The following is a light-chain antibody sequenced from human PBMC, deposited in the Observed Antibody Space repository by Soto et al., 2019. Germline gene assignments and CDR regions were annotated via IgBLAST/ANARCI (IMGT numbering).Light chain of an antibody. CDR2: EVS. CDR3: SSYTSSRGV. J-gene: IGLJ1*01. Sequence: QSALTQPASVSGSPGQSITISCTGTSSDVGGYNYVSWYQQHPGKAPKLMIYEVSNRPSGVSNRFSGSKSGNTPSLTISGLQAEDEADYYCSSYTSSRGVFGTGTKLTVL. V-gene: IGLV2-14*01. CDR1: SSDVGGYNY.